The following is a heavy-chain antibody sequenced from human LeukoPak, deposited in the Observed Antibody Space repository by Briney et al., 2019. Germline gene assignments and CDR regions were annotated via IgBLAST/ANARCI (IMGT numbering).Heavy chain of an antibody. J-gene: IGHJ5*02. Sequence: SQTLSLTCTVSGGSISSGDYYWSWIRQPPGKGLEWIGYIYYSGSTYYNPSLKGRVTISVDTSKNQFSLKLSSVTAADTAVYYCARDAHWGLGWFDPWGQGTLVTVSS. CDR2: IYYSGST. CDR3: ARDAHWGLGWFDP. V-gene: IGHV4-30-4*08. D-gene: IGHD7-27*01. CDR1: GGSISSGDYY.